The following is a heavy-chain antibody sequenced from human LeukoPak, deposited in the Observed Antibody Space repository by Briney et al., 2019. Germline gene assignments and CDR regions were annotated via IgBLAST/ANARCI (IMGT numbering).Heavy chain of an antibody. V-gene: IGHV4-59*08. D-gene: IGHD3-22*01. Sequence: SETLSLTCTVSGGSISSYYWSWIRQPPGKGLEWIGYIYYSGSTNYNPSLKSRVTISVDTSKNQFSLKLSSVTAADTAVYYCASSPYYHDSSGYYNWGQGTLVTVSS. CDR3: ASSPYYHDSSGYYN. J-gene: IGHJ4*02. CDR2: IYYSGST. CDR1: GGSISSYY.